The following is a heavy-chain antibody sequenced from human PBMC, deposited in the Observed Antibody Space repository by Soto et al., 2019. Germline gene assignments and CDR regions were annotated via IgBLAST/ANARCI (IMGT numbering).Heavy chain of an antibody. D-gene: IGHD2-8*01. J-gene: IGHJ4*02. CDR1: GGSIISTDYY. Sequence: QVHLQESGPGLVKPSQTLSLTCTVSGGSIISTDYYWTWIRQHPGKGLEWIGYMHSSGRTYYNPSLKSRVSISVDTSKNQFSLDLCSVTAADTAIYYCAGKPNALSYFDFWGQGTLVTISS. CDR2: MHSSGRT. V-gene: IGHV4-30-4*08. CDR3: AGKPNALSYFDF.